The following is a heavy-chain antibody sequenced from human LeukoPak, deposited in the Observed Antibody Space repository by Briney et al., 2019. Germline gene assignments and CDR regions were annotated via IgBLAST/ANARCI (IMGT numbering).Heavy chain of an antibody. CDR2: TSESSSFI. J-gene: IGHJ5*02. V-gene: IGHV3-21*01. CDR1: GFTFRNYN. Sequence: GGSLRLSCAASGFTFRNYNMNWVRQAPGKGLEWVSSTSESSSFIQYADSLKGRFAISRDNAKNSLYLQMNSLRAEGTAVYYCARQRGYCSSGVCRGWFDPWGQGTLVTVSS. CDR3: ARQRGYCSSGVCRGWFDP. D-gene: IGHD2-8*01.